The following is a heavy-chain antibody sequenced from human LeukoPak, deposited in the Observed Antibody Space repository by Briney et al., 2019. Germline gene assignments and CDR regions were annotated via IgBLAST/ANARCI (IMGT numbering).Heavy chain of an antibody. V-gene: IGHV3-21*01. CDR1: GFTFSSYS. Sequence: PGGSLRLSCAASGFTFSSYSMNWAGQPPGRGLEGAPSISSSSSYIYYADSVKGRFTISRDNAKNSLYLQMNSLRAEDTAVYYCARGRYCSSTSCYRYFDYWGRGTLVTVSS. D-gene: IGHD2-2*01. CDR2: ISSSSSYI. CDR3: ARGRYCSSTSCYRYFDY. J-gene: IGHJ4*02.